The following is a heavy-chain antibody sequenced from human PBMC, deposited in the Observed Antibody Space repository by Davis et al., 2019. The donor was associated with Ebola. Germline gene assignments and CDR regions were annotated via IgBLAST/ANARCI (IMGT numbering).Heavy chain of an antibody. D-gene: IGHD5-24*01. V-gene: IGHV3-15*07. CDR2: IKSKTDGGTI. CDR3: TTGAVEMLDS. CDR1: GFTFSHAW. J-gene: IGHJ4*02. Sequence: GESLKISCAASGFTFSHAWMNWVRQAPGKGLEWVGRIKSKTDGGTIDYAAPVKGRFTISRDDSKNTLYLQMNSLKTEDTAVYYRTTGAVEMLDSWGQGTLVTVSS.